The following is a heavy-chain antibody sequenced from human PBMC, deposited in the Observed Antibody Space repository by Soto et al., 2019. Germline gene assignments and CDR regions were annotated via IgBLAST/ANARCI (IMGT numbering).Heavy chain of an antibody. CDR1: GFTFSNAW. CDR3: ATGAVAVVAATLDPDAFDI. J-gene: IGHJ3*02. CDR2: IKSKTDGGTT. D-gene: IGHD2-15*01. V-gene: IGHV3-15*01. Sequence: EVQLVESGGGLVKPGGSLRLSCAASGFTFSNAWMSWVRQAPGKGLEWGGRIKSKTDGGTTDYAAPVKGRFTISRDDSGNTMYLQMNSQKTADTAVYDGATGAVAVVAATLDPDAFDIWGQGTVVTVSS.